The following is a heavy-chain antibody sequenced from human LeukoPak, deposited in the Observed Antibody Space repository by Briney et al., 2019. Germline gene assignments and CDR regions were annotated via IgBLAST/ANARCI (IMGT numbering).Heavy chain of an antibody. J-gene: IGHJ4*02. CDR2: ISGSGGST. V-gene: IGHV3-23*01. Sequence: PGGSLRLSCAASGFTFSSYAMSWVRQAPGKGLEWVSAISGSGGSTYYADSVKGRFTISRDNSKNTLYLQMNSLRAEDTAVYYCARERWIAAAGYGVFDYWGQGTLVTVSS. CDR3: ARERWIAAAGYGVFDY. CDR1: GFTFSSYA. D-gene: IGHD6-13*01.